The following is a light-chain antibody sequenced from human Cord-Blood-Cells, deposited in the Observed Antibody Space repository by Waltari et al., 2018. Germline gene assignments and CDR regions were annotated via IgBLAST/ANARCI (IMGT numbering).Light chain of an antibody. CDR1: KSISSW. CDR3: QQYNSYWT. Sequence: DIQMTQSPSTLPASVGDRVTITCRTSKSISSWLAWYQQKPGKAPKLLIYDASSVEGGVPSRFSGSGSGTEFTLTISSLQPDDFATYYCQQYNSYWTFGQGTKVEIK. CDR2: DAS. V-gene: IGKV1-5*01. J-gene: IGKJ1*01.